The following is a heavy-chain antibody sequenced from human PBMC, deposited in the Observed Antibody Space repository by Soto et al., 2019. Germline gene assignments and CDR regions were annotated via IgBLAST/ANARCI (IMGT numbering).Heavy chain of an antibody. J-gene: IGHJ4*02. V-gene: IGHV1-3*01. D-gene: IGHD5-12*01. Sequence: KFQDRVTITRDTSANTAYLELSSLRSEDTAVYYCARDSGYAENWGQGTLVTLSS. CDR3: ARDSGYAEN.